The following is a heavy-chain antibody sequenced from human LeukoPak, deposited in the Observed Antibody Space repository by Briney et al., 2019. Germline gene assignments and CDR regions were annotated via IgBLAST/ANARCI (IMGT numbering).Heavy chain of an antibody. CDR2: ISYDGNNE. V-gene: IGHV3-30*04. J-gene: IGHJ5*02. D-gene: IGHD5-18*01. Sequence: PGGSLRLSCAASGFTFNTYTMHWPRQAPGTGLEWVAVISYDGNNEYYTESVKGRFTISRDNSKSTLYLQMNSLRPEDTALYYCARDSRPPISIQLWSVNLFDPWGQGTLVTVSS. CDR3: ARDSRPPISIQLWSVNLFDP. CDR1: GFTFNTYT.